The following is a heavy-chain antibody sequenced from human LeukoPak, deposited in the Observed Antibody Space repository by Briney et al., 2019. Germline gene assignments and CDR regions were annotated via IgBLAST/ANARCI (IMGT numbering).Heavy chain of an antibody. CDR3: ARQGGSGRSYDY. CDR2: SGSA. CDR1: GASISSSSYY. D-gene: IGHD3-10*01. V-gene: IGHV4-39*01. J-gene: IGHJ4*02. Sequence: SETLSLTCNVSGASISSSSYYWGWIRQPPGKGLEWIGTSGSAYYNPSLKNRVTISVDTSKNQLSLKLSSVTAADTAVYYCARQGGSGRSYDYWGQGTLVTVSS.